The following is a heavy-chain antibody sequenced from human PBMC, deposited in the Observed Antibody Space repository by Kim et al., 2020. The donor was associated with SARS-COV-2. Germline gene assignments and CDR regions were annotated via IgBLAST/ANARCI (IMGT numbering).Heavy chain of an antibody. Sequence: SETLSLTCSVSGDSVRSSYYFWGWIRQPPGKGLEYIGNVYYSGTISYNSYLKSRATILVDASENKLSLKLTSVTAADTALYFCASGPEQVVPRYVYWGQGVLVTVSS. V-gene: IGHV4-39*01. CDR3: ASGPEQVVPRYVY. CDR2: VYYSGTI. CDR1: GDSVRSSYYF. D-gene: IGHD2-21*01. J-gene: IGHJ4*02.